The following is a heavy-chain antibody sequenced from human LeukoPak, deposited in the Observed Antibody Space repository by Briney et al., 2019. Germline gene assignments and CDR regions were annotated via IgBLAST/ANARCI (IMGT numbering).Heavy chain of an antibody. CDR2: IYYSGST. CDR3: ARLIGDYYDSSGYYHHFDY. CDR1: VGSISSSSYY. Sequence: PSETLSLTCTVSVGSISSSSYYWGWIRQPPGKGLEWIGSIYYSGSTYYNPSLKSRVTISVDTSKNQFSLKLSSVTAADTAVYYCARLIGDYYDSSGYYHHFDYWGQGTLVTVSS. J-gene: IGHJ4*02. D-gene: IGHD3-22*01. V-gene: IGHV4-39*01.